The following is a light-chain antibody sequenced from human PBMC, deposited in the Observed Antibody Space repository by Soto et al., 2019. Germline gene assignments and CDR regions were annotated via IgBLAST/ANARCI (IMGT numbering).Light chain of an antibody. J-gene: IGKJ5*01. Sequence: EIVLTQSPATLSVSPGERVALSCRASQNLRSFLNWYQQRPGQAPRPLIYDGSKRAAGVPDRISGDGSGTDYTLTISSLEPEDFAVYYCQQRTRWPMTFGQGTRLEI. CDR2: DGS. CDR3: QQRTRWPMT. V-gene: IGKV3-11*01. CDR1: QNLRSF.